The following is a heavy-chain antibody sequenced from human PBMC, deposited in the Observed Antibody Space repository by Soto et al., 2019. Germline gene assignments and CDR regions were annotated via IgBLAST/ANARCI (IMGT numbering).Heavy chain of an antibody. J-gene: IGHJ6*02. CDR1: GYSFTSYW. Sequence: GESLKISCKSSGYSFTSYWIGWVRQMPGKGLEWMGIIYPGDSDTRYSPSFQGQVTISADKSISTAYLQWSSLKASDTAMYYCARQEQLSSYGMDVWGQGTTVTVSS. CDR3: ARQEQLSSYGMDV. D-gene: IGHD6-6*01. CDR2: IYPGDSDT. V-gene: IGHV5-51*01.